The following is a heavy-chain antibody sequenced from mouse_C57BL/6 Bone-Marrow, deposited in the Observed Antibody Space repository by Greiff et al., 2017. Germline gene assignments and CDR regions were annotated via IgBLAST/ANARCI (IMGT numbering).Heavy chain of an antibody. D-gene: IGHD1-1*01. J-gene: IGHJ1*03. CDR2: IDPENGDT. CDR3: TTYYYGSSYGDWYFDV. V-gene: IGHV14-4*01. Sequence: EVQLKESGAELVRPGASVKLSCTASGFNIKDDYMHWVKQRPEQGLEWIGWIDPENGDTEYASKFQGKATITADTSSNTAYLQLSSLTSEDTAVYYCTTYYYGSSYGDWYFDVWGTGTTVTVSS. CDR1: GFNIKDDY.